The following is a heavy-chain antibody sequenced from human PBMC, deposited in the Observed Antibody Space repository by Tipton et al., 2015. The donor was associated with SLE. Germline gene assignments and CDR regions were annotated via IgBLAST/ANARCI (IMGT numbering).Heavy chain of an antibody. CDR1: GFTFSSYS. CDR2: ISSSSSYI. Sequence: SLRLSCAASGFTFSSYSMNWVRQAPGKGLEWVSSISSSSSYIYYADSVKGRFTISRDNAKNSLYLQMNSLRAEDTAVYYCARVPGDYSYYFDYWGQGTLVTASS. D-gene: IGHD4-17*01. J-gene: IGHJ4*02. CDR3: ARVPGDYSYYFDY. V-gene: IGHV3-21*03.